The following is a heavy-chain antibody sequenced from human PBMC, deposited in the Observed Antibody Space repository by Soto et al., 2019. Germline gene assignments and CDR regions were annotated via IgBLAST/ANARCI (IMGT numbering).Heavy chain of an antibody. J-gene: IGHJ5*02. CDR1: GYTFTSYG. V-gene: IGHV1-18*01. D-gene: IGHD5-12*01. CDR3: ARDFRGYSGYDLRNWFDP. CDR2: ISAYNGNT. Sequence: QVQLVQSGAEVKKPGASVKVSCKASGYTFTSYGISWVRQAPGQGLEWMGWISAYNGNTNYAQKLQGRVTMTTDTSTSTAYMELRSLRSDDTAVYFCARDFRGYSGYDLRNWFDPWGQGTLVTVSS.